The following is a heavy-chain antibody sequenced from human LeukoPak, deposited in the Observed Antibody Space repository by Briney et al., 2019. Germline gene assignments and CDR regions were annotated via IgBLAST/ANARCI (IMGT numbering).Heavy chain of an antibody. V-gene: IGHV1-2*02. CDR3: ARSLDSDIVVVPAAIPGY. D-gene: IGHD2-2*02. CDR2: INPNSGGT. J-gene: IGHJ4*02. CDR1: GYTFTGYY. Sequence: ASVKVSCKASGYTFTGYYMHWVRQAPGQGLEWMGWINPNSGGTNYAQKFQGRVTMTRDTSISTAYMELSRLRSDDTAVYYCARSLDSDIVVVPAAIPGYWGQGTLVTVSS.